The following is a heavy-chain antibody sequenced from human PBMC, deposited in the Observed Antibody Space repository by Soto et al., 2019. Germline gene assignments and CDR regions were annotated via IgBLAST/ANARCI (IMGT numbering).Heavy chain of an antibody. Sequence: PSETLSLTCTFSGSSIIGYYWTWIRQSPERGLEWIGYIHYSGSANYNPSLNSRLTRSVDRSKSQFSMKLASVTAADTAVYYCAREVGGSGLNWFDPWGQGTLVTVSS. D-gene: IGHD6-19*01. V-gene: IGHV4-59*12. J-gene: IGHJ5*02. CDR2: IHYSGSA. CDR3: AREVGGSGLNWFDP. CDR1: GSSIIGYY.